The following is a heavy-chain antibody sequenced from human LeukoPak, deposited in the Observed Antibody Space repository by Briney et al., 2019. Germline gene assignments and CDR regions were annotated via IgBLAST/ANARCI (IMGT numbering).Heavy chain of an antibody. CDR3: ARDGAAAGPDRADFDY. D-gene: IGHD6-13*01. CDR2: IAGSTIYT. Sequence: GGSLRLSGAASGFTFSDYYISWIRQAPGKGLEWLSYIAGSTIYTNYADSVKGRFTISRDNAKNSVYLQMNSLRAEDTAVYYCARDGAAAGPDRADFDYWGQGTL. CDR1: GFTFSDYY. J-gene: IGHJ4*02. V-gene: IGHV3-11*05.